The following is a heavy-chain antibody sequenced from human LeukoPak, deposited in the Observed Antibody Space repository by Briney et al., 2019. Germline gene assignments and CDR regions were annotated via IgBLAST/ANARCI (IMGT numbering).Heavy chain of an antibody. D-gene: IGHD4-17*01. V-gene: IGHV3-21*01. CDR3: ARSYGDYPDYYFDMDV. J-gene: IGHJ6*03. Sequence: GGSLRLSCAGSGFSFTYYSMNWVRQAPGKGLEWVSSISSSSSYIYYADSVKGRFTISRDNAKNSLYLQMNSLRVEDTAVYYCARSYGDYPDYYFDMDVWGKGTTVTVSS. CDR2: ISSSSSYI. CDR1: GFSFTYYS.